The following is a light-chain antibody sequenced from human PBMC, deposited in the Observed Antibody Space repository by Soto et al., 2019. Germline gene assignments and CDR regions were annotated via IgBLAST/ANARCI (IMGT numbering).Light chain of an antibody. CDR3: QQYDTSPET. Sequence: IVLTQSPDTLSLSPGERATLSCRASQSLSSSLLAWYQQKPGQAPRLLIYGASSRATGIPDRFSGSGSGTDFTLTISRLESGDVAVYFCQQYDTSPETFGQGTKVDI. CDR2: GAS. V-gene: IGKV3-20*01. J-gene: IGKJ1*01. CDR1: QSLSSSL.